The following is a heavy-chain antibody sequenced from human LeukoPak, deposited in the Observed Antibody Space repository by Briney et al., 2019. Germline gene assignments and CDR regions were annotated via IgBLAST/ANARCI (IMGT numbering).Heavy chain of an antibody. V-gene: IGHV4-59*08. CDR1: GGSISSYY. CDR2: IYYSGST. Sequence: SETLSLTCTVSGGSISSYYWSWIRQPPGKGLEWIGYIYYSGSTNYNPSLKSRVTISVDTSKNQFSLKLSSVTAADTAVYYCASTMVRGVEAYGMDVWGQGTTVTVSS. J-gene: IGHJ6*02. D-gene: IGHD3-10*01. CDR3: ASTMVRGVEAYGMDV.